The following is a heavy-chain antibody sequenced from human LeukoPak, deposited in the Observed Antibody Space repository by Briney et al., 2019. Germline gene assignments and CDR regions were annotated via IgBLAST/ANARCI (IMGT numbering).Heavy chain of an antibody. CDR3: ARGLDAIDAFDI. V-gene: IGHV1-8*02. CDR1: GGTFSSYA. Sequence: ASVKVSCKASGGTFSSYAINWVRQATGQGLEWMGWMNPNSGNTGYAQKFQGRVTMTRNTSISTAYMELSSLRSEDTAVYYCARGLDAIDAFDIWGQGTMVTVSS. CDR2: MNPNSGNT. D-gene: IGHD2-8*01. J-gene: IGHJ3*02.